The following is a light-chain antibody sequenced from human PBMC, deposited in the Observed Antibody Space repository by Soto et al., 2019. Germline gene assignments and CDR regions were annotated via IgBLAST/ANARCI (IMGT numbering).Light chain of an antibody. V-gene: IGKV1-16*02. J-gene: IGKJ2*01. CDR2: GAS. CDR1: RGIDNY. Sequence: DIQMTQSPSSLSASVGDRVTITCRASRGIDNYLAWFHQKPGKAPKSLIFGASNLQTGVPSKFSAGGSGTYFALTISDLQPEDFATYYCQQYYTYPYTFGQGTKLEVK. CDR3: QQYYTYPYT.